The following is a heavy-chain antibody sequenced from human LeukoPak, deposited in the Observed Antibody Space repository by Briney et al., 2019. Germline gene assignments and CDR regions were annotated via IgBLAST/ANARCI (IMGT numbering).Heavy chain of an antibody. CDR2: INPNSGGT. J-gene: IGHJ3*02. V-gene: IGHV1-2*02. Sequence: ASVKVSCKASGYTFIDYYMQWVRQAPGQGLEWMGWINPNSGGTNYAQKFQGRVTMTRDTSISTAYMELSRLRSDNTAVYYCARTFIVVVVAAREISDAFDIWGQGAMVTVSS. D-gene: IGHD2-15*01. CDR3: ARTFIVVVVAAREISDAFDI. CDR1: GYTFIDYY.